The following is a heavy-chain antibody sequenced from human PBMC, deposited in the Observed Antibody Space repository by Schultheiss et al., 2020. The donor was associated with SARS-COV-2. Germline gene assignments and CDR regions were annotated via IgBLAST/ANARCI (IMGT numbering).Heavy chain of an antibody. CDR3: ARVTTATTFFWYFDL. V-gene: IGHV3-23*01. CDR1: GFTFSSYS. CDR2: ISGSGGST. Sequence: GGSLRLSCAASGFTFSSYSMNWVRQAPGKGLEWVSAISGSGGSTYYADSVKGRFTISRHSSKNTLYLQANSLRAGDTAVYYCARVTTATTFFWYFDLWGRGTLVTVSS. J-gene: IGHJ2*01. D-gene: IGHD4-11*01.